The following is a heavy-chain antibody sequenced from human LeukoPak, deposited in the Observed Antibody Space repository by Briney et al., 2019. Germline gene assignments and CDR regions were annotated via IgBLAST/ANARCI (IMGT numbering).Heavy chain of an antibody. V-gene: IGHV3-49*04. CDR2: IRSKAYGRTT. D-gene: IGHD4-17*01. CDR3: TRGRSYGDYEYYYYYSMDV. Sequence: GGSLRLSCAASGFTFSNAWMSWVRQAPGKGLEWVGFIRSKAYGRTTEYAASVKGRFTISRDDSKNIVYLQMNSLKTEDTAVYYCTRGRSYGDYEYYYYYSMDVWGKGTTVTISS. J-gene: IGHJ6*03. CDR1: GFTFSNAW.